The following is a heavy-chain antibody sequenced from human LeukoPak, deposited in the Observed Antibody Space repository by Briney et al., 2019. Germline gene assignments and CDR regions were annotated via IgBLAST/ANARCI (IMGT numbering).Heavy chain of an antibody. D-gene: IGHD5-12*01. Sequence: EASVKVSCKASGYTFTGYYMHWVRQAPGQGLEWMGWINPNSGGTNYAQKFQGRVTMTRDTSISTAYMELSRLGSDDTAVYYCARSSIVATEHFDYWGQGTLVTVSS. CDR1: GYTFTGYY. J-gene: IGHJ4*02. V-gene: IGHV1-2*02. CDR2: INPNSGGT. CDR3: ARSSIVATEHFDY.